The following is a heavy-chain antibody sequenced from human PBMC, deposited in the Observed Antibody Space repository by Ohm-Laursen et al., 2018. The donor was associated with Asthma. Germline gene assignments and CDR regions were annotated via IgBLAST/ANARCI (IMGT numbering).Heavy chain of an antibody. D-gene: IGHD2/OR15-2a*01. J-gene: IGHJ6*02. CDR3: VNFWYYSSGLDV. CDR2: LSGSGGSR. V-gene: IGHV3-23*01. Sequence: SLRLSCAASGFTFRSFAMSWVRQAPGKGLEWVSSLSGSGGSRYYADSVKGRFTISRDNSNNTLHLQMNSLRGEDTAVYYCVNFWYYSSGLDVWGQGTTVTVSS. CDR1: GFTFRSFA.